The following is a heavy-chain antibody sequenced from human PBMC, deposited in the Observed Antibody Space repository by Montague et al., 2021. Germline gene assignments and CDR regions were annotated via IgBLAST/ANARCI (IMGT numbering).Heavy chain of an antibody. V-gene: IGHV4-4*07. D-gene: IGHD3-10*01. CDR3: AKQDYFVSGTSYKGFDP. CDR1: SGSIFHAH. Sequence: SETLSLTCTVSSGSIFHAHWGWVRQPAGKGLQWLVCMFYGGATSNNPSPKSRVTMSIDTSTNQFSLKLSFVTAADTAVYYCAKQDYFVSGTSYKGFDPWGQGILVTVSS. CDR2: MFYGGAT. J-gene: IGHJ5*02.